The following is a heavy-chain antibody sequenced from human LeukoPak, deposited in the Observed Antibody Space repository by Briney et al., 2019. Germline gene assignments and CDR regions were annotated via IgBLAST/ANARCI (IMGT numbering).Heavy chain of an antibody. Sequence: SETLSLTCIVSGGSITSGSYYWNWIRQPAGKGLEWIGRIYISDSTNYNPSLKRRVAISVDTSKNQFSLNLSSVTAADTAVYYCARGRLGDSFDYWGQGILVTVSS. D-gene: IGHD3-16*01. CDR2: IYISDST. CDR3: ARGRLGDSFDY. V-gene: IGHV4-61*02. J-gene: IGHJ4*02. CDR1: GGSITSGSYY.